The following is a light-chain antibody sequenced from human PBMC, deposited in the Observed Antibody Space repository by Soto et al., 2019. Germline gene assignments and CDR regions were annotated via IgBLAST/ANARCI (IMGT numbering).Light chain of an antibody. CDR1: QSVSSSS. Sequence: EIVLTQSPGTLSLSPGERATLSCRASQSVSSSSLAWDQQKPGPAPRLLIYGPASRATGIPDRFSGSGSGTDLTLTISRLVPQDVAVYYCHQYGSSASFTFGPGTKFDIK. V-gene: IGKV3-20*01. CDR2: GPA. CDR3: HQYGSSASFT. J-gene: IGKJ3*01.